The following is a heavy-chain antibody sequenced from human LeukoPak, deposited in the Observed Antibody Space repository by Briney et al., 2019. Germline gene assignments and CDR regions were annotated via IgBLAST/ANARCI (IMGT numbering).Heavy chain of an antibody. CDR3: AKAQGGSSWYGPNWYFDL. CDR1: GFTFDDYA. J-gene: IGHJ2*01. Sequence: GRSLRLSCAASGFTFDDYAMHWVRQAPGKGLEWVSGISWNSGSIGYADSVKGRFTISRDNAKNSLYLQMNSLRAEDMALYYCAKAQGGSSWYGPNWYFDLWGRGTLVTVSS. D-gene: IGHD6-13*01. CDR2: ISWNSGSI. V-gene: IGHV3-9*03.